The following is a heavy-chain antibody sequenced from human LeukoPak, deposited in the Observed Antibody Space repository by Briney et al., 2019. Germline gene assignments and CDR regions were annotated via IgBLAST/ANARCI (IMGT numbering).Heavy chain of an antibody. Sequence: GGSLRLSCAASGFTFSSYAMSWVRQAPGKGLEWVSAISGSGGSTYYADSVKGRFTISRDNSKNTLYLQMNSLRAEDTAVYYSAKATVAGTTSLDYWGQGTLVTVSS. CDR1: GFTFSSYA. CDR3: AKATVAGTTSLDY. D-gene: IGHD6-19*01. V-gene: IGHV3-23*01. J-gene: IGHJ4*02. CDR2: ISGSGGST.